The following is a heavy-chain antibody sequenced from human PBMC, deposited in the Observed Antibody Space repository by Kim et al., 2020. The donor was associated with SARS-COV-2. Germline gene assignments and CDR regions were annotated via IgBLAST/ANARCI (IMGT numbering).Heavy chain of an antibody. CDR2: ISGSGGST. CDR1: GFTFSSYA. J-gene: IGHJ3*02. D-gene: IGHD6-19*01. CDR3: AKDGRYSSGPYDAFDI. V-gene: IGHV3-23*01. Sequence: GGSLRLSCAASGFTFSSYAMSWVRQAPGKGLEWVSAISGSGGSTYSADSVKGRITISRENSKNTLYLQINSLRAEAAAEFYCAKDGRYSSGPYDAFDIWG.